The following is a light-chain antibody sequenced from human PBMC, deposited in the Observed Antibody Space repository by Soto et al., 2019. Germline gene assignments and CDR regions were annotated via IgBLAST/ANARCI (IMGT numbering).Light chain of an antibody. J-gene: IGKJ4*01. CDR1: QNIRSR. V-gene: IGKV1-5*01. Sequence: DFQMTQSPSTLSASVGDRVTITCRASQNIRSRLAWFQQKPGKAPKLLIYDASSLESGVPQRFSGSGSGTEFTLTISSLQPDDFATYSCQQYVAYPLTFGGGTKVDIK. CDR3: QQYVAYPLT. CDR2: DAS.